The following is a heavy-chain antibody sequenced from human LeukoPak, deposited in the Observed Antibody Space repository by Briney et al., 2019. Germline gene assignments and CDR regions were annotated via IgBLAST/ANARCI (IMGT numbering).Heavy chain of an antibody. CDR2: INHSGST. V-gene: IGHV4-34*01. CDR3: ARGAVAGNSYAFDI. D-gene: IGHD6-19*01. CDR1: GGSFSGYY. J-gene: IGHJ3*02. Sequence: KPSETLSLTCAVYGGSFSGYYWSWIRQPPGKGLEWIGEINHSGSTNYNPSLKSRVTISVDTSKNQFSLKLSSVTAADTAMYYCARGAVAGNSYAFDIWGQGTMVTVSS.